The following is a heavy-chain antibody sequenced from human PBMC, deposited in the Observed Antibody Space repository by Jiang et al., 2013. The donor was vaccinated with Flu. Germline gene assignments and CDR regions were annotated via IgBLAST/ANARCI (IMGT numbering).Heavy chain of an antibody. Sequence: SLTCTVSGGPMRYYYWSWIRQSPGKGLEWIGYIHHSGGTNYNPSLKSRATISVDTSKNQFSLKVTSVTAADTAVYYCARDDRLSGYTYWYFDLWGRGTLVTVSS. CDR1: GGPMRYYY. V-gene: IGHV4-59*01. D-gene: IGHD3-9*01. J-gene: IGHJ2*01. CDR2: IHHSGGT. CDR3: ARDDRLSGYTYWYFDL.